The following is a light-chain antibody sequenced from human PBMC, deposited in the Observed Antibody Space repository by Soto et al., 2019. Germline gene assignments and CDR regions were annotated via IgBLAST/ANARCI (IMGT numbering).Light chain of an antibody. CDR2: GAS. J-gene: IGKJ1*01. V-gene: IGKV3-15*01. Sequence: EIVMTQSPATLSVSPGERATLSCRASQSVSSNLAWYQQKPGQAPRLLIYGASTRATGIPARFSGSGSGTEFTLPISSLQSEDFAVYYCQQYINWPVTFGQGTKVEIK. CDR1: QSVSSN. CDR3: QQYINWPVT.